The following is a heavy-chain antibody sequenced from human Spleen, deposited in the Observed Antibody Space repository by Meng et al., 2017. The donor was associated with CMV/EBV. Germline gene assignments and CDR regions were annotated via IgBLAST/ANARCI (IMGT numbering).Heavy chain of an antibody. Sequence: QVLLPQSGPAVKKPRASVQFSCKASGYTFTGYYMHWVRQAPGQVLEWMGWINPNSGGTNYAQKFQGWVTMTRDTSISTAYMELNRLRSDDTAMYYCAREVNAAQLDYWGQGTLVTVSS. D-gene: IGHD2-15*01. CDR3: AREVNAAQLDY. V-gene: IGHV1-2*04. CDR1: GYTFTGYY. J-gene: IGHJ4*02. CDR2: INPNSGGT.